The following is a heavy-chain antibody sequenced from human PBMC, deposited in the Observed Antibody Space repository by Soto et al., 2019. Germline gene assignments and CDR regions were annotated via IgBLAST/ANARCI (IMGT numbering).Heavy chain of an antibody. J-gene: IGHJ6*02. Sequence: EVQLVESGGGLVQPGRSLRLSCAASGFTFDDYAMHWVRQAPGKGLEWVSGISWNSGSIGYADSVKGPFTISRDNAKNSLYLQMNSLRAEDTALYYCAKSQYYDSSGSYPHYYYYGMDVWGQGTTVTVSS. CDR3: AKSQYYDSSGSYPHYYYYGMDV. D-gene: IGHD3-22*01. CDR2: ISWNSGSI. V-gene: IGHV3-9*01. CDR1: GFTFDDYA.